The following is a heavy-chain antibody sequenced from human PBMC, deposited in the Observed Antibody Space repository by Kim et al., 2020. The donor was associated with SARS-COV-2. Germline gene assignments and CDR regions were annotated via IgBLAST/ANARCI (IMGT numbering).Heavy chain of an antibody. Sequence: GGSLRLSCAASGFTFSSYAMHWVRQAPGKGLEWVAVISNDGNNKYYADSVKGRFTISRDNSKNTLYLQTNSLRAEDTAVYYCARDRSFHDILTGYYLPYYWGQGTLVTVSS. CDR2: ISNDGNNK. D-gene: IGHD3-9*01. V-gene: IGHV3-30*04. J-gene: IGHJ4*02. CDR1: GFTFSSYA. CDR3: ARDRSFHDILTGYYLPYY.